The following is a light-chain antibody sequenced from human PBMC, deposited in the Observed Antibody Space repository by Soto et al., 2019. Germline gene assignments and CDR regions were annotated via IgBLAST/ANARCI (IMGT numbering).Light chain of an antibody. CDR3: QQYGSSPRT. V-gene: IGKV3-20*01. Sequence: EIVMTQSPATLSVSPGERATLSCRASQSVSSKLAWFQQKPGQAPSLLIYGASNRATGIPDRFSGSGSGTDFTLTISRLEPEDFAVYYCQQYGSSPRTFGQGTKV. J-gene: IGKJ1*01. CDR1: QSVSSK. CDR2: GAS.